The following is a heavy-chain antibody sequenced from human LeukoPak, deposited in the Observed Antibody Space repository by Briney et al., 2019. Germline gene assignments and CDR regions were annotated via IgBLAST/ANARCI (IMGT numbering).Heavy chain of an antibody. Sequence: KASETLSLTCTVPGGSISSGDYYWSWIRQHPGKGLEWIGFIYYTGTTYYNPSLKSRIAISVDTSKNHFSLNLTSVTAADTALYYCARNLGGDTYSYMDVWGKGTTVTVSS. D-gene: IGHD2-21*01. CDR1: GGSISSGDYY. CDR3: ARNLGGDTYSYMDV. CDR2: IYYTGTT. V-gene: IGHV4-31*03. J-gene: IGHJ6*03.